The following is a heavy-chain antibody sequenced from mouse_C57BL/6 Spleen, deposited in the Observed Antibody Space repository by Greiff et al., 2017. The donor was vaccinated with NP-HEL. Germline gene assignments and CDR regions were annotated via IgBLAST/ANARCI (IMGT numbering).Heavy chain of an antibody. CDR1: GYTFTSYW. CDR2: IDPSDSYT. CDR3: ASYGSLAY. J-gene: IGHJ3*01. D-gene: IGHD1-1*01. Sequence: QVQLQQPGAELVKPGASVKLSCKASGYTFTSYWMQWVKQRPGQGLEWIGEIDPSDSYTNYNQNFKGKATLTVDTSSSTAYMQLSSLTSEDSAVYYCASYGSLAYWGQGTLVTVSA. V-gene: IGHV1-50*01.